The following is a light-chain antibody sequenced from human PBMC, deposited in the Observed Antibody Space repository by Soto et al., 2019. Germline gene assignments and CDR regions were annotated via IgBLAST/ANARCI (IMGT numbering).Light chain of an antibody. CDR3: ISYTTSTTLEV. CDR2: DVN. J-gene: IGLJ2*01. V-gene: IGLV2-14*01. Sequence: QSALTQPASVSGSPGQSITISCTGTSSDVGGYNYVSWYQQHPGKAPKLMIFDVNNRPSGVSNRFSGSKSGNTASLTISGLQAENEADYYCISYTTSTTLEVFGGGTKLTVL. CDR1: SSDVGGYNY.